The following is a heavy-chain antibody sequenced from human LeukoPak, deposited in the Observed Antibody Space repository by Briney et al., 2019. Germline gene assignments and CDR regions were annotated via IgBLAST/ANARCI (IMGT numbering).Heavy chain of an antibody. J-gene: IGHJ4*02. CDR2: IWYDGSNK. Sequence: GGSLRLSCAASGFTFSSYGMHWVRQAPGKGLEWVAVIWYDGSNKYYADSVKGRFTISRDNAKNSLFLQMNSLRAEDTAVYYCARVLDYRDTGPDGFWGQGTLVTVSS. V-gene: IGHV3-33*01. CDR3: ARVLDYRDTGPDGF. CDR1: GFTFSSYG. D-gene: IGHD4-17*01.